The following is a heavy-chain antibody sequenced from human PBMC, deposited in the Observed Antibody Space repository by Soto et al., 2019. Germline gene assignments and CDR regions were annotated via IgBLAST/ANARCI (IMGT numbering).Heavy chain of an antibody. Sequence: ASVKVSCKASGYTFTSYYMHWVRQAPGQGLEWMGIINPSGGSTSYAQKFQGRVTMTRDTSTSTVYMELSSLRSEDTAVYYCASWITPPSYYYYYGLDDWDQGTTVTLS. CDR3: ASWITPPSYYYYYGLDD. J-gene: IGHJ6*02. D-gene: IGHD1-20*01. CDR1: GYTFTSYY. V-gene: IGHV1-46*01. CDR2: INPSGGST.